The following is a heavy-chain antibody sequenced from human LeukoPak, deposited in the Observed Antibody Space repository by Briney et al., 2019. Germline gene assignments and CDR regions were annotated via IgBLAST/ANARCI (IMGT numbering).Heavy chain of an antibody. D-gene: IGHD2-15*01. Sequence: GGSLRLSCAASGFTISSYAMSWVRQAPGKGLEWVSAISGSGGSTYYADSVKGRFTISRDNSKNTLYLQMNSLRAEDTAVYYCATLVVAADTIAYWGQGTLVTVSS. J-gene: IGHJ4*02. V-gene: IGHV3-23*01. CDR3: ATLVVAADTIAY. CDR2: ISGSGGST. CDR1: GFTISSYA.